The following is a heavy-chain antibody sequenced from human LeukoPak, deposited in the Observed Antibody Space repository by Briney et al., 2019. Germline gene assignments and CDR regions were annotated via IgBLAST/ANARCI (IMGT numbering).Heavy chain of an antibody. J-gene: IGHJ4*02. D-gene: IGHD3-10*01. CDR3: AKDQSRVTLTMVRGVIANFDY. CDR2: ISGSGGTT. V-gene: IGHV3-23*01. CDR1: GFTFRSYA. Sequence: GGSLRLSCAASGFTFRSYAMSWVRQAPGKGLEWVSGISGSGGTTYYADSVKGRFTISRDTSKNTLYLQMNSLRVEDTAVYYCAKDQSRVTLTMVRGVIANFDYWGQGNLVTVSS.